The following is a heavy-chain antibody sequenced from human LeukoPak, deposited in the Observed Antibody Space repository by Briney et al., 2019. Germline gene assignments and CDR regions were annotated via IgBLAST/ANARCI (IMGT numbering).Heavy chain of an antibody. CDR1: GYTFTSYG. V-gene: IGHV1-18*01. Sequence: ASVKVSCKASGYTFTSYGISWVRQAPGQGLEWMGWISAYNGNTNYAQKLQGRVTMTTDTSTSTAYMELRSLRSDDTAVYYCARDRRYSSSSGGYYYYYMDVWGKGTTVTVSS. D-gene: IGHD6-6*01. J-gene: IGHJ6*03. CDR3: ARDRRYSSSSGGYYYYYMDV. CDR2: ISAYNGNT.